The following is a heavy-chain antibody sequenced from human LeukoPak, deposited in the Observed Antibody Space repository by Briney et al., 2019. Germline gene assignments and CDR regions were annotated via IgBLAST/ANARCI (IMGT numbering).Heavy chain of an antibody. CDR3: ARDPSLGLYTGGMEAFDI. J-gene: IGHJ3*02. CDR1: GGTFSSYG. Sequence: ASVKVSCKASGGTFSSYGISWVRQAPGQGLEWMGWITAYKGNTNYARKFQGRVTMTTDTSTSTAYMELRSLRSDDTAVYYCARDPSLGLYTGGMEAFDIWGQGTMVTVSP. CDR2: ITAYKGNT. D-gene: IGHD3-16*01. V-gene: IGHV1-18*01.